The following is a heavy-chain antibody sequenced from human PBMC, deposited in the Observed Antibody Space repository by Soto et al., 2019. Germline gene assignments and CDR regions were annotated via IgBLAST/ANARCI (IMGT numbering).Heavy chain of an antibody. V-gene: IGHV4-59*08. CDR2: IYYSGST. CDR1: GGSISSYY. D-gene: IGHD6-13*01. Sequence: SETLSLTCTVSGGSISSYYWSWIRQPPGKGLEWIGYIYYSGSTNYNPSLKSRVTISVDTSKNQFSLKLSSVTAADTAVYYCARLRLQWSGSSWSYGMDVWGQGTTVTVSS. J-gene: IGHJ6*02. CDR3: ARLRLQWSGSSWSYGMDV.